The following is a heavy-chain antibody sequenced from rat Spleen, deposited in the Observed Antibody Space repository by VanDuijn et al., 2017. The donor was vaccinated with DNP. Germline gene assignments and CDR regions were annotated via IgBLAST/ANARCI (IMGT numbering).Heavy chain of an antibody. V-gene: IGHV5S13*01. D-gene: IGHD1-2*01. Sequence: EVQLVESGGGLVQPGRSLKLSCAASGFTFSDYAMAWVRQAPTKGLEWVASISTVGDNSYYRDSVKGRFTISRDNAKTTLYLQMNSLRSEDMATYYCARGGLYYFDYWGQGVMVTVSS. CDR2: ISTVGDNS. J-gene: IGHJ2*01. CDR3: ARGGLYYFDY. CDR1: GFTFSDYA.